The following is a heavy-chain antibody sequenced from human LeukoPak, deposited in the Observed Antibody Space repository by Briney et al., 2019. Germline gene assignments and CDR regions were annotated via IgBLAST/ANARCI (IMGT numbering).Heavy chain of an antibody. CDR2: IYPGDSDT. V-gene: IGHV5-51*01. CDR3: ARRYCSSTSCHLDY. Sequence: GGSLQISCKGSGYSFTTYWIGWVRQMPGKGLEWMGIIYPGDSDTRYSPSFQGQVTISADMSISTAYLQWSSLKASDTAIYYCARRYCSSTSCHLDYWGQGTLVTVSS. J-gene: IGHJ4*02. D-gene: IGHD2-2*01. CDR1: GYSFTTYW.